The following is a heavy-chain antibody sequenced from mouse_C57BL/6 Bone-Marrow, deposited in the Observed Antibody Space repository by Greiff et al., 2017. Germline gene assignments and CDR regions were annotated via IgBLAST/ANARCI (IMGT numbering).Heavy chain of an antibody. CDR3: TRDGDGYYGGYFDV. V-gene: IGHV5-9-1*02. CDR2: ISSGGDYI. Sequence: EVMLVGSGEGLVKPGGSLKLSCAASGFTFSSYAMSWVRQTPEKRLEWVAYISSGGDYIYYADTVKGRFTISRDNARNTLYLQMSSLKSEDTAMYYCTRDGDGYYGGYFDVWGTGTTVTVSS. J-gene: IGHJ1*03. CDR1: GFTFSSYA. D-gene: IGHD2-3*01.